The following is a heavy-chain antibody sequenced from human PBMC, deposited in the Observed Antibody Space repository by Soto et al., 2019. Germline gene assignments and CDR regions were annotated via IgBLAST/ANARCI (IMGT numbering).Heavy chain of an antibody. D-gene: IGHD3-3*01. CDR2: ISFDGSDK. Sequence: QVQLVESGGGVVQPGRSLRLSCAASGFTFSSYGMHWVRQAPGKGLEWAAVISFDGSDKYYGDSVKGRFTVSRDNSKNTLYVQMNSLRAEDTAVYYCARSKDSDDIDFKIGFWGQGTLVTVSS. CDR3: ARSKDSDDIDFKIGF. V-gene: IGHV3-30*03. CDR1: GFTFSSYG. J-gene: IGHJ4*02.